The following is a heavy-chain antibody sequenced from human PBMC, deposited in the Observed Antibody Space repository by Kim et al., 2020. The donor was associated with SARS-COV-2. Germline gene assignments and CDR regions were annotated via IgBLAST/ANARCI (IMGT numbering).Heavy chain of an antibody. J-gene: IGHJ6*02. CDR3: ARSNGGRGNYGLDV. V-gene: IGHV3-72*01. Sequence: GGSLRLSCAASGFTFSDHYMDWVRQAPGKGLEWVGRTRDKANSYTTEYAASVKGRFTISRDDSKNSLYLQMNSLKTEDTAVYYCARSNGGRGNYGLDVLGQGATVSVSS. CDR1: GFTFSDHY. CDR2: TRDKANSYTT. D-gene: IGHD3-10*01.